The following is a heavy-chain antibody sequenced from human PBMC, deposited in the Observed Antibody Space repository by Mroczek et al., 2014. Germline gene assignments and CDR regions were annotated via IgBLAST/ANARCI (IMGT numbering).Heavy chain of an antibody. CDR2: INHSGST. CDR1: GGSFSGYY. CDR3: ARGLAVAGPRAARYFQH. J-gene: IGHJ1*01. V-gene: IGHV4-34*01. Sequence: QVQLQESGAGLLKPSETLSLTCAVYGGSFSGYYWSWIRQPPGKGLEWIGEINHSGSTNYNPSLKSRVTISVDTSKNQFSLKLSSVTAADTAVYYCARGLAVAGPRAARYFQHWGQGTLVTVSS. D-gene: IGHD6-19*01.